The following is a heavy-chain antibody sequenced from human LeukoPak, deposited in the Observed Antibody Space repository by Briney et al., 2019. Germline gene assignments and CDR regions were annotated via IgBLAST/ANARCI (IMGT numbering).Heavy chain of an antibody. D-gene: IGHD2-8*01. CDR1: GFTFSDYY. J-gene: IGHJ4*02. V-gene: IGHV3-11*04. CDR2: ISSSGSTI. Sequence: GGSLRLSCAASGFTFSDYYMSWIRQAPGKGLEWVSYISSSGSTIYYADSVKGRLTISRDNAKNSLYLQMNSLRAEDTAVYYCARDFPADIVLMVYGFDYWGQGTLVTVSS. CDR3: ARDFPADIVLMVYGFDY.